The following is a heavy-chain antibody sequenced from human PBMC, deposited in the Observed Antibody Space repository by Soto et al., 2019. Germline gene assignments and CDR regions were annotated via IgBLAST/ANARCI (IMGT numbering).Heavy chain of an antibody. Sequence: GSGPTLVNPTQTLTLTCTFSGFSLSTSGMCVSWIRQPPGKALEWLARIDWDDDKYYSTSLKTRLTIPKDTSKNQVVLTMTNMDPVDTATYYCARTGSIAARLEYYFDYWGQGALVTVSS. V-gene: IGHV2-70*11. J-gene: IGHJ4*02. CDR3: ARTGSIAARLEYYFDY. CDR2: IDWDDDK. D-gene: IGHD6-6*01. CDR1: GFSLSTSGMC.